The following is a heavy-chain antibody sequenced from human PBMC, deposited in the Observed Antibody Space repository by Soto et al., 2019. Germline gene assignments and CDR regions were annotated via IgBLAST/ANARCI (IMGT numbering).Heavy chain of an antibody. V-gene: IGHV3-23*01. J-gene: IGHJ5*02. Sequence: EVQLLESGGGLVQPGGFLRLSCAASGFTFSSYAMSWVRQAPGKGLEWVSAISGSGGSTYYADSVKGRFTISRDNSKNTLYLQMNSLRAEDTAVYYCAKDLGITMVRGSVNWFDPWGQGTLVTVSS. CDR3: AKDLGITMVRGSVNWFDP. CDR2: ISGSGGST. CDR1: GFTFSSYA. D-gene: IGHD3-10*01.